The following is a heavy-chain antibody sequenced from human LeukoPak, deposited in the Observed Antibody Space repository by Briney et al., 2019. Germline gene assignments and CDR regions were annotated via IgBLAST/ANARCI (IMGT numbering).Heavy chain of an antibody. D-gene: IGHD2-21*01. CDR3: ARDLDSILWHLGPYGMDV. CDR1: GYTFTSYA. J-gene: IGHJ6*02. Sequence: ASVKVSCKASGYTFTSYAMNWVRQAPGQGLEWMGWINTNTGNPTYAQGFTGRFVFSLDTSVSTAHLQISSLKAEDTAVYYCARDLDSILWHLGPYGMDVWGQGTTVTVSS. V-gene: IGHV7-4-1*02. CDR2: INTNTGNP.